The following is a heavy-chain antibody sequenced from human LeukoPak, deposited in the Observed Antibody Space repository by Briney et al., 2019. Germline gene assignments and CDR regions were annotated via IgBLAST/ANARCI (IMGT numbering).Heavy chain of an antibody. V-gene: IGHV4-34*01. CDR1: GGSFSGYY. CDR3: ARGRGSYRNTYFDY. D-gene: IGHD1-26*01. J-gene: IGHJ4*02. CDR2: INHSGST. Sequence: PSETLSLTCAVYGGSFSGYYWSWIRQPPGKGLEWIGEINHSGSTNYNPSLKSRVTISVGTSKNQFSLKLSSVTAADTAVYYCARGRGSYRNTYFDYWGQGTLVTVSS.